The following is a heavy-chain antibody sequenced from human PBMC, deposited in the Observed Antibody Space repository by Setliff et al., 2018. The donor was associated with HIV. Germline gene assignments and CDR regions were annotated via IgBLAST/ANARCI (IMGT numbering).Heavy chain of an antibody. V-gene: IGHV1-2*06. Sequence: ASVKVSCKASGYTFTGYYMHWVRQAPGQGLEWMGRINPKSGGTNYAQKFQGRVTMTRDTSISTAYMEMNSLRSDDTAVYYCARVSSFNKIIREAFDIWGQGTLVTVSS. D-gene: IGHD3-10*01. CDR3: ARVSSFNKIIREAFDI. CDR1: GYTFTGYY. CDR2: INPKSGGT. J-gene: IGHJ3*02.